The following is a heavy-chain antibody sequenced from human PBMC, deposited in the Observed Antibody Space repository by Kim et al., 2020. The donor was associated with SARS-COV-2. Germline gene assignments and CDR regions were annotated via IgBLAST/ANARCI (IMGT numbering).Heavy chain of an antibody. CDR3: ARNPGYSGYDLGNSDY. D-gene: IGHD5-12*01. J-gene: IGHJ4*02. Sequence: GESLKISCKGSGYSFTSYWISWVRQMPGKGLEWMGRIDPSDSYTNYSPSFQGHVTISADKSISTAYLQWSSLKASDTAMYYCARNPGYSGYDLGNSDYWGQGTLVTVSS. CDR1: GYSFTSYW. V-gene: IGHV5-10-1*01. CDR2: IDPSDSYT.